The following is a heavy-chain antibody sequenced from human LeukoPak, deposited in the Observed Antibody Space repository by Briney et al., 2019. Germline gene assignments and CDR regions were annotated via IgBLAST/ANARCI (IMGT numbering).Heavy chain of an antibody. Sequence: GESLKISCKGSGYSFTSYWIGWVRQMPGKGLEWMGIIYPADSDTRYRPSFQGQVTISADKSITTAYLQWSSLTASDTAIYYCAKSAEAGTKGAFDIWGQGTMVTVSS. J-gene: IGHJ3*02. CDR2: IYPADSDT. CDR1: GYSFTSYW. CDR3: AKSAEAGTKGAFDI. D-gene: IGHD6-19*01. V-gene: IGHV5-51*01.